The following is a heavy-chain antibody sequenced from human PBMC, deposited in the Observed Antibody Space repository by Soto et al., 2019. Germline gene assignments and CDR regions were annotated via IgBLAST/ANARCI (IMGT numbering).Heavy chain of an antibody. V-gene: IGHV3-74*01. D-gene: IGHD2-15*01. J-gene: IGHJ6*03. CDR1: GFTFSSYW. Sequence: QPGGSLRLSCAASGFTFSSYWMHWVRQAPGKGLVWVSRINSDGSSTSYADSVKGRFTISRDNAKNTLYLQMNSLRAEDTAVYYCARDWFSRYCSGGSCWGYYYYMDVWGKGTTVTVSS. CDR3: ARDWFSRYCSGGSCWGYYYYMDV. CDR2: INSDGSST.